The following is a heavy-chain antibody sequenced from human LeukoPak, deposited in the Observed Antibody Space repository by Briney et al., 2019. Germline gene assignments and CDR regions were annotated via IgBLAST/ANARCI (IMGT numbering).Heavy chain of an antibody. Sequence: GGSLRLSCAASGFTFSSYGMHWVRQAPGKGLERVAVISYDGSNKYYADSVKGRFTISRDNSKNTLYLQMDSLRAEDTAVYYCAKGSGSGWFDYWGQGTLVTVSS. CDR2: ISYDGSNK. V-gene: IGHV3-30*18. CDR3: AKGSGSGWFDY. J-gene: IGHJ4*02. D-gene: IGHD6-19*01. CDR1: GFTFSSYG.